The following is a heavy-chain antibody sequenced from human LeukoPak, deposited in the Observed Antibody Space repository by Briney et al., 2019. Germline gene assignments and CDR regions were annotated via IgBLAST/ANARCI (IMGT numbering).Heavy chain of an antibody. CDR2: TYFGGTT. CDR1: GFAINTNY. J-gene: IGHJ3*02. V-gene: IGHV3-53*01. CDR3: AQQWLILGAFDI. Sequence: GGSLRLSCVASGFAINTNYMNWVRQAPGKELEWVSITYFGGTTYYADSVKGRFTISGDNSKNTLYLQMNSLRAEDTAVYYCAQQWLILGAFDIWGQGTMVTVSS. D-gene: IGHD6-19*01.